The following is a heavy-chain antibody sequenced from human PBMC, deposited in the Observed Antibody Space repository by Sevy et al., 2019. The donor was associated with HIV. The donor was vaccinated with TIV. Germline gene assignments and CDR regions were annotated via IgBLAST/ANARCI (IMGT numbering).Heavy chain of an antibody. CDR1: GGSISSSSYY. D-gene: IGHD1-26*01. V-gene: IGHV4-39*01. CDR2: IYYSGST. Sequence: SETLSLTCTVSGGSISSSSYYWGWIRQPPGKGLEWIGSIYYSGSTYYNPSLKSRVTISVDTTKNQFSLKLSSVTAADTAVSYCARLKAKSGSYSDYWGQGTLVTVSS. CDR3: ARLKAKSGSYSDY. J-gene: IGHJ4*02.